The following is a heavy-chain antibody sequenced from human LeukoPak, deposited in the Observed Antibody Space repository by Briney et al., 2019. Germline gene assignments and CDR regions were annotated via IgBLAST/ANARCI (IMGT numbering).Heavy chain of an antibody. CDR1: GFTFSPYA. CDR2: FSGSGSST. J-gene: IGHJ4*02. Sequence: GGSLRLSCAASGFTFSPYAMTWVRQAPGKGLEWVSGFSGSGSSTYYADSVKGRFTISRDNSKNTLYLQMNSLRTEDTAVYYCARALGVVTAEIFDYWGQGTLVTVSS. D-gene: IGHD1-26*01. CDR3: ARALGVVTAEIFDY. V-gene: IGHV3-23*01.